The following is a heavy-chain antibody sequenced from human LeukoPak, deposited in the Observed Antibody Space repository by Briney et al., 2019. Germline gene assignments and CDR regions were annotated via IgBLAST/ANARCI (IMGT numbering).Heavy chain of an antibody. CDR1: GFTFSNYG. J-gene: IGHJ3*02. D-gene: IGHD3-10*01. CDR2: ISGSGGST. V-gene: IGHV3-23*01. CDR3: AKDRDVLLWFGELGAFDI. Sequence: SGGSLRLSCAASGFTFSNYGVHWVRQAPGKGLEWVSAISGSGGSTYYADSVKGRFTISRDNSKNTLYLQMNSLRAEDTAVYYCAKDRDVLLWFGELGAFDIWGQGTMVTVSS.